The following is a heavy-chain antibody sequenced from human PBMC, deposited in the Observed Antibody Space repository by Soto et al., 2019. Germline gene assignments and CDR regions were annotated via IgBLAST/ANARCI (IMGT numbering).Heavy chain of an antibody. V-gene: IGHV3-23*01. Sequence: PGGSLRLSCAASGFGFTFSTSAMSWVRQAPGKGLEWVSTFRESGGTTHYANSVKGRFTISRDNAKNTLYLQMNSLRAEDTAVHYCARVLRYSGYDFSYYYYYMDVWGKVTTVTVS. J-gene: IGHJ6*03. CDR2: FRESGGTT. CDR3: ARVLRYSGYDFSYYYYYMDV. D-gene: IGHD5-12*01. CDR1: GFGFTFSTSA.